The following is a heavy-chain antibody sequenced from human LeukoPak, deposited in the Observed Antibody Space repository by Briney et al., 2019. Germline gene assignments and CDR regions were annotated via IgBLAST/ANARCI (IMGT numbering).Heavy chain of an antibody. CDR2: IYYSGST. J-gene: IGHJ6*03. Sequence: SETLSLTCTVSGGSISSGGYYWSWIRQHPGKGLEWIGYIYYSGSTYYNPSLKSRVTISVDTSKNQFSLKLSSVTAADTAVYYCGREGGGGDYVWGSYHPYYYYMDVWGKGTTVTVSS. CDR1: GGSISSGGYY. CDR3: GREGGGGDYVWGSYHPYYYYMDV. D-gene: IGHD3-16*01. V-gene: IGHV4-31*03.